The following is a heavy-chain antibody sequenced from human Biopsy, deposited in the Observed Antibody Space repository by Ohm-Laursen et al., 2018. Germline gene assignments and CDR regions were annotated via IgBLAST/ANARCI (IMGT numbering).Heavy chain of an antibody. J-gene: IGHJ6*02. V-gene: IGHV4-59*07. CDR1: GGSISSDY. D-gene: IGHD2/OR15-2a*01. CDR3: ARATNSTGWPYYYFYGMDV. Sequence: SDTLSLTCTVSGGSISSDYWSWIRQTPGKGLEWIGYIYYSGCTNYNPSLKSRVTISVDTPKNQFSLRLNSVTAADTAVYYCARATNSTGWPYYYFYGMDVWGQGTTVTVS. CDR2: IYYSGCT.